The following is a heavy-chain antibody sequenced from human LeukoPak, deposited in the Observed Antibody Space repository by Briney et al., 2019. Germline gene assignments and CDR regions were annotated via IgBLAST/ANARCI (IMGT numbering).Heavy chain of an antibody. D-gene: IGHD1-26*01. CDR1: GYTFTNYA. CDR2: ISAYNGNT. CDR3: ARDQGGSSIFGY. Sequence: GASVKVSCKASGYTFTNYAMNWVRQAPGQGLEWMGWISAYNGNTNYAQKLQGRVTMTTDTSTSTAYMELRSLRSDDTAVYYCARDQGGSSIFGYWGQGTLVTVSS. J-gene: IGHJ4*02. V-gene: IGHV1-18*01.